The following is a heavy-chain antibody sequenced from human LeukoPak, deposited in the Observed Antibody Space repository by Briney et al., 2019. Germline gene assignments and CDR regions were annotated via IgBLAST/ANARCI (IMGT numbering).Heavy chain of an antibody. CDR2: IKSKTDGGTT. Sequence: GGSLRLSCAASGFTFSNAWMSWVGQAPGKGGEWVGRIKSKTDGGTTDYAAPVKGKFTNARDEEKKELNLQMNSLKTEDTAVYYCTTASGWYGARWFDPRGQGTLVTVS. V-gene: IGHV3-15*01. J-gene: IGHJ5*02. D-gene: IGHD6-19*01. CDR1: GFTFSNAW. CDR3: TTASGWYGARWFDP.